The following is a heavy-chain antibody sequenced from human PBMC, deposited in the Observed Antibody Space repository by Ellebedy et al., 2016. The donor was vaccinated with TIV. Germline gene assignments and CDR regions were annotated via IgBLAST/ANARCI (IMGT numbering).Heavy chain of an antibody. CDR2: IGMSSSST. CDR3: ARPLEWGGSTALDS. Sequence: GESLKISCAASGFTFNIYWMHWVRQAPGKGLECIAHIGMSSSSTYYADSVKGRFTIARDHDKNSFYLQMHSRRDDDTDIYYCARPLEWGGSTALDSWGQGTLVTVSS. CDR1: GFTFNIYW. D-gene: IGHD1-26*01. V-gene: IGHV3-48*02. J-gene: IGHJ5*01.